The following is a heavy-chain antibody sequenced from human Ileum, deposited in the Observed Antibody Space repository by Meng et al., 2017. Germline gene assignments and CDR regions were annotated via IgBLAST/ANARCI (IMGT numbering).Heavy chain of an antibody. D-gene: IGHD1-26*01. CDR2: AST. J-gene: IGHJ4*02. CDR3: ARDHMGSLDY. V-gene: IGHV4-61*08. CDR1: GGSVSRAGYQ. Sequence: QVQLQESGPGLVRPSVTLSLICTVSGGSVSRAGYQWGWIRQPPGKGLEWIWYASTNYNPSLKSRVTISLDTSRNQFSLSLSSVTAADTAVYYCARDHMGSLDYWGQGILVTVSS.